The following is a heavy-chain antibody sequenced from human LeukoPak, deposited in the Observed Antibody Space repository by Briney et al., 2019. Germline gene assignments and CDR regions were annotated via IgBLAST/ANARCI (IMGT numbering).Heavy chain of an antibody. CDR1: GDSVSSNSAA. CDR2: TYYRSKWYN. D-gene: IGHD2-2*01. Sequence: PSHPLSLTYAISGDSVSSNSAAWDWLRQSPSRGLEWLGRTYYRSKWYNDYALSVKSRITINPDTSKNQFSLQLNSLTPEDTAVYYCARGNYSIYYYYHGMDVWGQGTTGTVPS. CDR3: ARGNYSIYYYYHGMDV. J-gene: IGHJ6*02. V-gene: IGHV6-1*01.